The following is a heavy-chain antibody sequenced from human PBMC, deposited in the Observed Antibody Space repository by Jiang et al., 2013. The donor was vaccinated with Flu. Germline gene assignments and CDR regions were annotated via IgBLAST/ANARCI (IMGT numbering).Heavy chain of an antibody. J-gene: IGHJ5*02. Sequence: SQTLSLTCAISGDSVSSNSAAWNWIRQSPSRGLEWLGRTYYRSKWYNDYAVSVKSRITINPDTSKNQFSLQLNSVTPEDTAVYYCARGPYYDILTGYFAAGNNWFDPWGQGTLVTVSS. CDR3: ARGPYYDILTGYFAAGNNWFDP. CDR2: TYYRSKWYN. D-gene: IGHD3-9*01. CDR1: GDSVSSNSAA. V-gene: IGHV6-1*01.